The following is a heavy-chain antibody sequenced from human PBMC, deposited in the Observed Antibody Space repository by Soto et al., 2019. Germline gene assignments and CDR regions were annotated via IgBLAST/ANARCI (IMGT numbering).Heavy chain of an antibody. V-gene: IGHV4-30-4*01. CDR1: GGPISSGDYY. Sequence: SETLSLTCTVSGGPISSGDYYWSWIRQPPGKGLEWIGYIYYSGSTYYNPSLKSRVTISVDTSKNQFSLKLSSVTAADTAVYYCARDYYDSSGPYFDYWGQGTLVTVSS. D-gene: IGHD3-22*01. CDR3: ARDYYDSSGPYFDY. J-gene: IGHJ4*02. CDR2: IYYSGST.